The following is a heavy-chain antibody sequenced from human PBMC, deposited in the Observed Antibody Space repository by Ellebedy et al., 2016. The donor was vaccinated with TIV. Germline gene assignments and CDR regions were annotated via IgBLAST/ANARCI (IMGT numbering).Heavy chain of an antibody. D-gene: IGHD4-23*01. CDR1: GGSIRSYY. CDR3: ARNYGGEMYYFDY. J-gene: IGHJ4*02. V-gene: IGHV4-59*01. Sequence: SETLSLTCTVSGGSIRSYYWSWIRQPPGKGLEWIGYIYYSGSTNYNPSLKSRVTISVDTSKNQFSLKLSSVTAADTAVYYCARNYGGEMYYFDYWGQGTLVTVSS. CDR2: IYYSGST.